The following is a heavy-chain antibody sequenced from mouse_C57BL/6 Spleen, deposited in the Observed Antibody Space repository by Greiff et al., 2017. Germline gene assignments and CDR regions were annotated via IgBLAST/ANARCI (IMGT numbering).Heavy chain of an antibody. J-gene: IGHJ3*01. V-gene: IGHV1-26*01. Sequence: EVQLQQSGPELVKPGASVKISCKASGYTFTDYYMNWVKQSHGKSLEWIGDINPNNGGTSYNQKFKGKATLTVDKSSSTAYMELRSLTSEDSAVYYCATEGFGDYDAWFAYWGQGTLVTVSA. CDR2: INPNNGGT. CDR1: GYTFTDYY. D-gene: IGHD2-4*01. CDR3: ATEGFGDYDAWFAY.